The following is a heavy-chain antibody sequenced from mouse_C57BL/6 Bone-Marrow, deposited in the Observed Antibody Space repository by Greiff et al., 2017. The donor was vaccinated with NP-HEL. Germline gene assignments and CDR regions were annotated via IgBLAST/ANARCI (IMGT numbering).Heavy chain of an antibody. CDR1: GYTFTSYW. D-gene: IGHD4-1*01. CDR3: TRVGRGPFAY. Sequence: EVQLQQSGTVLARPGASVKMSCKTSGYTFTSYWMHWVKQRPGQGLEWIGAIYPGNSDTSYNQKFKGKAKLTAVTSDSTAYMELSSLTNEDSAVYYCTRVGRGPFAYWGQGTLVTVSA. CDR2: IYPGNSDT. J-gene: IGHJ3*01. V-gene: IGHV1-5*01.